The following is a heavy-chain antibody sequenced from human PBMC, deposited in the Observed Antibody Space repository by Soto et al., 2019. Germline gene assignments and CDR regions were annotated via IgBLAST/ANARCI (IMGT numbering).Heavy chain of an antibody. V-gene: IGHV4-39*01. Sequence: QLQLQESGPGLVKPSETLSLTCTVSGGSISSRGYYWGWIRQPPGKGLEWIGTIYYSGSTYYNPSPTSRVTISVDTSKNQFSLMLSSVTAADTAVYYCATSNWFDPWGQGTLVTVSS. J-gene: IGHJ5*02. CDR1: GGSISSRGYY. CDR3: ATSNWFDP. CDR2: IYYSGST.